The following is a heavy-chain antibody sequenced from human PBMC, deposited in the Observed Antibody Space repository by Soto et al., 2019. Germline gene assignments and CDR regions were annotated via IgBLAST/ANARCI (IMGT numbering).Heavy chain of an antibody. Sequence: QVQLVESGGGVVQPGTSLRLSCAPSGFTFSSYGMHWVRQAPGKGLEWVAVIWFDGSKTYYADSVKGRFTISRDNSNNALYLQMNSLRAADTAVYYCARDAGFYYLDVWGKGTTVTVSS. V-gene: IGHV3-33*08. J-gene: IGHJ6*03. CDR2: IWFDGSKT. CDR1: GFTFSSYG. CDR3: ARDAGFYYLDV.